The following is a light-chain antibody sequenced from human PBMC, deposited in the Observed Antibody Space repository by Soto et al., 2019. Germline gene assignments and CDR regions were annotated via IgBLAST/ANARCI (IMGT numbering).Light chain of an antibody. CDR1: QDVSSK. CDR3: QQYIRWPLT. V-gene: IGKV3D-15*01. J-gene: IGKJ4*01. Sequence: EMVVTQSPATLSVSPGERVTLSCRTSQDVSSKLAWYQQKPGQPPSLLIYDASTRATGTPARFSGRGSGTEFTLAVSSLQSEDYALYFCQQYIRWPLTFGGGTKVEIK. CDR2: DAS.